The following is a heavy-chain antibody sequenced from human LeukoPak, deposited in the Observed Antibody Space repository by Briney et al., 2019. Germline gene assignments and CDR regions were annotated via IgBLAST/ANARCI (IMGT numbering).Heavy chain of an antibody. CDR3: ARGYGSGSSPFDY. J-gene: IGHJ4*02. V-gene: IGHV4-31*03. D-gene: IGHD3-10*01. CDR2: IYYSGST. Sequence: SETLSLTRSLSGGSVSSGGYDWSWLRQHPGKRLEWIGYIYYSGSTHYNPSLKSRVTISVDTSKNPFSLKLSSVTAAHTAVYYCARGYGSGSSPFDYWGQGTLVTVSS. CDR1: GGSVSSGGYD.